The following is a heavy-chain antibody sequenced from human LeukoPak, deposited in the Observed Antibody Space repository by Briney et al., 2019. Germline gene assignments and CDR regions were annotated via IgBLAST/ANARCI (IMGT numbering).Heavy chain of an antibody. CDR2: IIPIFGTA. Sequence: VKVSCKASGGTFSSYAISWVRQAPGQGLEWMGGIIPIFGTANYAQKFQGRVTITADESTSTAYMELSSLRSEDTAVYYCAGHQTAYYYDSSGYLYWGQGTLVTVSS. D-gene: IGHD3-22*01. V-gene: IGHV1-69*01. J-gene: IGHJ4*02. CDR1: GGTFSSYA. CDR3: AGHQTAYYYDSSGYLY.